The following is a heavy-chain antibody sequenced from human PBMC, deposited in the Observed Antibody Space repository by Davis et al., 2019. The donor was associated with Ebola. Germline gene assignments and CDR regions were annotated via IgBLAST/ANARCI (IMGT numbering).Heavy chain of an antibody. J-gene: IGHJ6*02. D-gene: IGHD6-19*01. Sequence: PGGSLRLSCAASGFTFSSYGMHWVRQAPGKGLEWVAVISYDGSDKYYADSVRGRFTISRDNSKNTLYLQMNSLRAEDTAVYYCAKERGSSGWILYYYGMDVWGQGTTVTVSS. CDR3: AKERGSSGWILYYYGMDV. V-gene: IGHV3-30*18. CDR1: GFTFSSYG. CDR2: ISYDGSDK.